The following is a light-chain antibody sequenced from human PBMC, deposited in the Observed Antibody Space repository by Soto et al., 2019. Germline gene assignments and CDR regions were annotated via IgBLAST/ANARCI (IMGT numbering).Light chain of an antibody. CDR2: AAS. J-gene: IGKJ1*01. CDR1: QVISTS. V-gene: IGKV1-9*01. CDR3: QHYNSYSEA. Sequence: DIQLTQSPSFLSPSIGESVTITCLASQVISTSLAWYQVKPGKAPKLLIYAASTLESGVPSRFSGSGSGTEFTLTISSLQPDDVATYYCQHYNSYSEALGQGTKVDIK.